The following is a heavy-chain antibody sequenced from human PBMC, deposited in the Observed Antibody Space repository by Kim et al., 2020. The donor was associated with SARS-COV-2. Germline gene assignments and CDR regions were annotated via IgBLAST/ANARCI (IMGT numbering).Heavy chain of an antibody. D-gene: IGHD5-18*01. CDR3: ARGYFSHYSNVRLDEGYSYGGYWYFDL. V-gene: IGHV1-8*01. Sequence: ASVKVSCKASGYTFTSYDINWVRQATGQGLEWMGWMNPNSGNTGYAQKFQGRVTMTRNTSISTAYMELSSLRSEDTAVYYCARGYFSHYSNVRLDEGYSYGGYWYFDLWGRGTLVTVSS. CDR2: MNPNSGNT. CDR1: GYTFTSYD. J-gene: IGHJ2*01.